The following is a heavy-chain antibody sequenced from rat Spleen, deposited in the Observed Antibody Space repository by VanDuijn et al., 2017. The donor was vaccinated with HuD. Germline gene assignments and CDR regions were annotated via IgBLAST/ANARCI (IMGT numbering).Heavy chain of an antibody. CDR1: GFTFSDYY. V-gene: IGHV5-29*01. Sequence: EVQLVESGGGLVQPGRSLKLSCAASGFTFSDYYMAWVRQAPTKGLEWVATISYDGSSTYYRDSVKGRFTISRDNAKSTLSLQMDSLRSEDTATYYCARRHYRYTDYFDYWGQGVMVTVSS. J-gene: IGHJ2*01. CDR3: ARRHYRYTDYFDY. CDR2: ISYDGSST. D-gene: IGHD1-11*01.